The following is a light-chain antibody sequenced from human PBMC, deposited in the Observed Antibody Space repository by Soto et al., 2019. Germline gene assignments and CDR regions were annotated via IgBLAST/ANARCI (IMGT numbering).Light chain of an antibody. CDR1: QSISNY. Sequence: DIQMTQSPSSLSASVGDRVTITCRASQSISNYLNWYQQKPGKAPRFLIYAASSLQSGVPSRFSGSGSGTEFTLTISSLQPEDFATYYCQQSYSTPVSFGGGTKVESK. V-gene: IGKV1-39*01. CDR2: AAS. CDR3: QQSYSTPVS. J-gene: IGKJ4*01.